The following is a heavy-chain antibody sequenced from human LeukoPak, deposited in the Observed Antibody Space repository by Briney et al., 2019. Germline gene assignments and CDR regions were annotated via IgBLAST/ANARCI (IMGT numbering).Heavy chain of an antibody. J-gene: IGHJ4*02. V-gene: IGHV4-34*01. D-gene: IGHD3-10*01. CDR2: INHSGST. CDR1: GFTFSSYG. CDR3: ARGLGYYGSGSYYIQDY. Sequence: GSLRLSCAASGFTFSSYGMHWVRQPPGKGLEWIGEINHSGSTNYNPSLKSRVTISVDTSKNQFSLKLSSVTAADTAVYYCARGLGYYGSGSYYIQDYWGQGTLVTVSS.